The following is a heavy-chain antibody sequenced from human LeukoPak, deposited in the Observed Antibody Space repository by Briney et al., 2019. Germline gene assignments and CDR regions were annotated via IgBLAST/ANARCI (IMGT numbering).Heavy chain of an antibody. CDR1: GGSISSSIYY. V-gene: IGHV4-39*02. CDR3: ARRLAGYSLGGNY. J-gene: IGHJ4*02. D-gene: IGHD4-23*01. Sequence: PSETLSLTCTVSGGSISSSIYYWGWIRQPPGEGLEWIASIYYSGSTYYNPSRKGRLHISVDPSKNHLSLHPSSVTAADTAVYYCARRLAGYSLGGNYWGQGTLVTVSS. CDR2: IYYSGST.